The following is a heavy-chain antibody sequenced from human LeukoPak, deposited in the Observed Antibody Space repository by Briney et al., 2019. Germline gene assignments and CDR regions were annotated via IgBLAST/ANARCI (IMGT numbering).Heavy chain of an antibody. Sequence: GGSLRLSCAASGITFNSYGMHWVRQAPGKGVNWVAFIRYDGSEEYYADSVKGRFTISRDNSKKTLYLQMNSLRAEDTAVYYCAKGYTYTFDYFDSWGQGTLVTVSS. CDR3: AKGYTYTFDYFDS. J-gene: IGHJ4*02. D-gene: IGHD5-18*01. CDR1: GITFNSYG. V-gene: IGHV3-30*02. CDR2: IRYDGSEE.